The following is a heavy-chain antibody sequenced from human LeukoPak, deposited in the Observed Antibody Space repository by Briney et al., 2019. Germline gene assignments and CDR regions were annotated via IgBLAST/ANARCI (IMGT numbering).Heavy chain of an antibody. J-gene: IGHJ4*02. CDR1: GFTFSNYA. V-gene: IGHV3-23*01. CDR2: ITGGGSGI. CDR3: AKWGDYDVLTGYYVSDY. Sequence: GGSLRLSCAASGFTFSNYAMSWVRQAPGKGLEWISAITGGGSGIYYADSMKSRFTISRDNSKNTLYLQINSLRAEDTAVYYCAKWGDYDVLTGYYVSDYWGQGTLVTVSS. D-gene: IGHD3-9*01.